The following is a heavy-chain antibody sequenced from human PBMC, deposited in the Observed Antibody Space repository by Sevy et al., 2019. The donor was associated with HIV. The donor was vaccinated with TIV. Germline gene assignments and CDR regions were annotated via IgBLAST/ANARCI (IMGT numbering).Heavy chain of an antibody. CDR1: GFTFDTYT. J-gene: IGHJ3*02. V-gene: IGHV3-21*01. D-gene: IGHD3-10*01. Sequence: GGSLRLSCVASGFTFDTYTMNWVRQAPVKGLEWVSSISGSSNYIYYADSVKGRFTISRDNAKNSLFLQMNSLRFEDTALYYCARPYGSGSWEAFDIWGQGTKVTVSS. CDR2: ISGSSNYI. CDR3: ARPYGSGSWEAFDI.